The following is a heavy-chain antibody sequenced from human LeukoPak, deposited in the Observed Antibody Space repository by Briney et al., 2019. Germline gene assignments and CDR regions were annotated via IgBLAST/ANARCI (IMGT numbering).Heavy chain of an antibody. J-gene: IGHJ4*02. CDR2: IYYSGST. CDR3: ARHCSSTSCYTYFDY. D-gene: IGHD2-2*01. V-gene: IGHV4-39*01. CDR1: GGSISSSSYY. Sequence: PSETLSLTCTVSGGSISSSSYYWSWIRQPPGKGLEWIGYIYYSGSTYYNPSLKSRVTISVDTSKNQFSLKLSSVTAADTAVYYCARHCSSTSCYTYFDYWGQGTLVTVSS.